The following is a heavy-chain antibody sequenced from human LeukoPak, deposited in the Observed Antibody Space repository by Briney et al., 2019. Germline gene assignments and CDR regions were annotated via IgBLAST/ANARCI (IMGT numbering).Heavy chain of an antibody. CDR1: GVSMSDFY. CDR3: AGDHGYHEGAFGS. J-gene: IGHJ4*02. V-gene: IGHV4-59*01. CDR2: IHYSGST. D-gene: IGHD5-18*01. Sequence: SETLSLTCTVSGVSMSDFYWSWIRRPPGKGLEWLGYIHYSGSTNYNPFFKSRGTISVDKSKSQFSLKLASVTAADTAMYYCAGDHGYHEGAFGSWGQGTLVIVSS.